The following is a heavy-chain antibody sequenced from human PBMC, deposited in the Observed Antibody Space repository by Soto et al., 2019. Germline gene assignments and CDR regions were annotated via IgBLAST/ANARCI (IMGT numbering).Heavy chain of an antibody. V-gene: IGHV4-61*08. D-gene: IGHD3-16*01. CDR1: GDSVNSRAYY. CDR3: ARGGGGGY. J-gene: IGHJ4*02. CDR2: IYYSGNT. Sequence: QVQLQESGPGLVKPSETLSLTCTVSGDSVNSRAYYWTWIRQPPGKGLEWLGDIYYSGNTNYNPPLRGRGTISVDPSKDQFSLKVTSVTAADPAVYYCARGGGGGYWGQGTLVTVSS.